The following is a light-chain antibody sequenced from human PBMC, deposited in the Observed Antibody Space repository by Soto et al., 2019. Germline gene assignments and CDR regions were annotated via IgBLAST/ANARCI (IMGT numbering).Light chain of an antibody. CDR2: DES. V-gene: IGKV3-11*01. Sequence: EVVLTQSPATLSLSPGDRATLSCRASQSVSTYLAWYQQKTGQAPRLLIYDESNRATGIPARLSGSGSATDLNLTISGLQSEDFAVYYCQXYDKWPPTCGPGTKVDIK. J-gene: IGKJ3*01. CDR1: QSVSTY. CDR3: QXYDKWPPT.